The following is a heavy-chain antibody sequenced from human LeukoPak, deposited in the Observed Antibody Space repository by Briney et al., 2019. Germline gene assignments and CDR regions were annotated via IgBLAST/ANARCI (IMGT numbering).Heavy chain of an antibody. Sequence: PSETLSLTCTVSGGSISSSSYYWGWIRQPPGKGLEWIGSIYYSGSTYYNPSLKSRVTISVDTSKNQFSLKLSSVTAADTAVYYCARQSGEWLFLLDYWGQGTLVTVSS. D-gene: IGHD3-22*01. CDR3: ARQSGEWLFLLDY. J-gene: IGHJ4*02. CDR1: GGSISSSSYY. V-gene: IGHV4-39*01. CDR2: IYYSGST.